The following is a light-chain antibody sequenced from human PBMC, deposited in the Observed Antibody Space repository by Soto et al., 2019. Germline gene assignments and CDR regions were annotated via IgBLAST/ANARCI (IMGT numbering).Light chain of an antibody. V-gene: IGKV1-17*03. CDR1: QGIHKY. CDR2: GAS. CDR3: LQHNFYPPT. J-gene: IGKJ5*01. Sequence: DIQMTQSPSAMSASVGDRVTITCRASQGIHKYLAWFQQKPGKVPKRLIYGASSLQSGVRSRFSGSGSGTEFTLTLSSLQPEDFATYYCLQHNFYPPTFGQGTRLE.